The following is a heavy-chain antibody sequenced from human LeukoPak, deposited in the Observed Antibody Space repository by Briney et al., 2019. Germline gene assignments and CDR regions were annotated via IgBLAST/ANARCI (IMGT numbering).Heavy chain of an antibody. CDR1: GFTFSTYW. Sequence: GGSLRLSCAASGFTFSTYWMTWVRQSSGKGLEWVANIKQDGSEKYYVDSVKGRFTISRDNAKNSLYLQMNSLRADDTAVYYCARCPCCDRTFDYWGQGTLVTVSS. V-gene: IGHV3-7*05. J-gene: IGHJ4*02. CDR2: IKQDGSEK. D-gene: IGHD3-22*01. CDR3: ARCPCCDRTFDY.